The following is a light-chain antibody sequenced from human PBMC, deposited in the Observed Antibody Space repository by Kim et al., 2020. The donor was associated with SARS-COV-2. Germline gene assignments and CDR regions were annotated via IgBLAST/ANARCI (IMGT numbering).Light chain of an antibody. V-gene: IGKV1-5*03. CDR2: KAS. CDR3: QQYSSYCT. Sequence: DIQMTQSPSTLSASVGDRVTITCRASQSVSNWLAWYQQKPGKAPKLLIYKASTLESGVPSRFSGSGSGTEFTLTISSLQPDDFATYYCQQYSSYCTFGPGTKLEI. J-gene: IGKJ2*01. CDR1: QSVSNW.